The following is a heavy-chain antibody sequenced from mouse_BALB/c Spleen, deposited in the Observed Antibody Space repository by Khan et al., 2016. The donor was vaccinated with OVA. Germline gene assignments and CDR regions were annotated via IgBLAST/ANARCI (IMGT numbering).Heavy chain of an antibody. CDR2: ISPGSGNT. Sequence: VQLQQSGTELARPGASVKLSCKASGYIFIDYNINWVKQRTGPGLEWIGEISPGSGNTYYNEKLKGKATMTANKSSSTAYMQLSSLTSEDSAVYFGARGWGSWLPYGGQGTLVTVSA. CDR3: ARGWGSWLPY. V-gene: IGHV1-77*01. J-gene: IGHJ3*01. CDR1: GYIFIDYN. D-gene: IGHD1-1*02.